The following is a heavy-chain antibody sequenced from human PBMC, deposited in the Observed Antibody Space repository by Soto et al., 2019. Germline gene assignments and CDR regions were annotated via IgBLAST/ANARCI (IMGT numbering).Heavy chain of an antibody. CDR2: IYYSGST. Sequence: SETLSLTCTVSGGSISSYDWSWIRKPPGKGLEWIGYIYYSGSTNYNPSLKSRVTISVDTSKNQFSLKLSSVTAADTAVYYCARHAPLFPSTVTKGGLDPWGQGTLVTAPQ. D-gene: IGHD4-17*01. V-gene: IGHV4-59*08. CDR1: GGSISSYD. CDR3: ARHAPLFPSTVTKGGLDP. J-gene: IGHJ5*02.